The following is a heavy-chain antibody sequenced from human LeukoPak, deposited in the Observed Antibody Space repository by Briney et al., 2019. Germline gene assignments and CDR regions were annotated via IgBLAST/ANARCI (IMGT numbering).Heavy chain of an antibody. Sequence: SETLSLTCTVSGGSISSYYWSWIRQPPGKGLEWIGYIYYSGSTNYNPSLESRVTISVDTSKNQFSLKLSSVTAADTAVYYCARVVVAARPGLNWFDPWGQGTLVTVSS. V-gene: IGHV4-59*01. CDR2: IYYSGST. J-gene: IGHJ5*02. CDR3: ARVVVAARPGLNWFDP. D-gene: IGHD6-6*01. CDR1: GGSISSYY.